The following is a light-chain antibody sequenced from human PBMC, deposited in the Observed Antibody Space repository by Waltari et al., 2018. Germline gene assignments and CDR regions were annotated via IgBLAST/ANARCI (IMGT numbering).Light chain of an antibody. V-gene: IGLV1-47*01. CDR3: STWDDSLGGPV. CDR1: RSTIGLTS. Sequence: QPVLTQPPSASGTLGQRVPISCPGRRSTIGLTSIYWVPHLPGTAPTPLIYKNNQRPSGVPDRFSGYKSGTSASLAISGLQSEDEADYYCSTWDDSLGGPVFGGGTKLTVL. CDR2: KNN. J-gene: IGLJ3*02.